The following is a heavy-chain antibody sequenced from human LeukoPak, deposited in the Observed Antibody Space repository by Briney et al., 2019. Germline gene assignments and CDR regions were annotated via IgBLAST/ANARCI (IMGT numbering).Heavy chain of an antibody. V-gene: IGHV3-9*01. CDR2: ISWNSGSI. CDR3: AKDRTVGASYWYFDL. Sequence: GGSLRLSCAGSGFIFNNYAMHRVRQPPGKGLEWVSGISWNSGSIDYADSVKGRFTISRDSSKNTLFLHMNTLRAEDTAIYYCAKDRTVGASYWYFDLWGRGTLVTVSS. J-gene: IGHJ2*01. D-gene: IGHD1-26*01. CDR1: GFIFNNYA.